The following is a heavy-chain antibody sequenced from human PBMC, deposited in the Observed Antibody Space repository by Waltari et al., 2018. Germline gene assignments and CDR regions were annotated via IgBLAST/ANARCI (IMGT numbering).Heavy chain of an antibody. V-gene: IGHV4-4*02. D-gene: IGHD2-2*01. Sequence: QGQLQESGPGLVKPSGTLSLTCAVSGGSISSSHWWSWVRQPQGKGLEWIGEIYHSGSTNYNPSLKSRVTISVDKSKNQFSLKLNSVTAADTAVYYCARPYCSSTNCYLDAFDIWGQGTMVTVSS. CDR2: IYHSGST. J-gene: IGHJ3*02. CDR1: GGSISSSHW. CDR3: ARPYCSSTNCYLDAFDI.